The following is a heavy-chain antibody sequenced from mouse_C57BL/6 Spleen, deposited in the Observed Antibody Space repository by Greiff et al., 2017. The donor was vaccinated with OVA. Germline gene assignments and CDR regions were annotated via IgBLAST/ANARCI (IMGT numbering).Heavy chain of an antibody. D-gene: IGHD1-1*01. CDR1: GFNIKNTY. CDR3: APLDGSSHWYFDV. Sequence: EVQLQESVAELVRPGASVKLSCTASGFNIKNTYMHWVKQRPEQGLEWIGRIDPANGNTKYAPKFQGKATITADTSSNTAYLQLSSLTSEDTAIYYCAPLDGSSHWYFDVWGTGTTVTVSS. V-gene: IGHV14-3*01. J-gene: IGHJ1*03. CDR2: IDPANGNT.